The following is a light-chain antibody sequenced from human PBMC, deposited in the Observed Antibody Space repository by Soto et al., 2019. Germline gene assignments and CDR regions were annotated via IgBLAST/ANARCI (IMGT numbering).Light chain of an antibody. V-gene: IGKV3-20*01. CDR3: QQYGSSPPT. Sequence: EIVMTQSPATLSVSPWERTTLSCRASQSISRYLAWYQQKPGQGPRLLIYGASSRATGTPDRFSGSGSGTDFTLTINRLEPEDFALYYCQQYGSSPPTFGQGTKVDIK. CDR1: QSISRY. J-gene: IGKJ1*01. CDR2: GAS.